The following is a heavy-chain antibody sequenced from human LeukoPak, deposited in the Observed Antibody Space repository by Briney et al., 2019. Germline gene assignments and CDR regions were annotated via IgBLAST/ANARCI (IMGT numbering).Heavy chain of an antibody. J-gene: IGHJ6*04. CDR1: GYTFTSYG. V-gene: IGHV1-18*04. CDR2: ISAYNGNT. Sequence: ASVKVSCKASGYTFTSYGISWVRQAPGQGLEWMGWISAYNGNTNYAQKLQGRVTMTTDTSTSTAYMELRSLRSDDTAVYYCARALSGSGRVYYYYGMAVWGKGTTVTVSA. D-gene: IGHD3-10*01. CDR3: ARALSGSGRVYYYYGMAV.